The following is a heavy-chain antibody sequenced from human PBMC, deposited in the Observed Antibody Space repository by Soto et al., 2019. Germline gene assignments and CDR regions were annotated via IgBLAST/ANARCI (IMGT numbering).Heavy chain of an antibody. J-gene: IGHJ4*02. CDR2: ISGSGGST. Sequence: TGGSLRLSCAASGFTFSSYAMSWVRQAPGKGLEWVSAISGSGGSTYYADSVKGRFTISRDNSKNTLYLQMNSLRAEDTAVYYCAKVLGAVADPLMPYFDYWGQGTLVTVSS. CDR1: GFTFSSYA. CDR3: AKVLGAVADPLMPYFDY. D-gene: IGHD6-19*01. V-gene: IGHV3-23*01.